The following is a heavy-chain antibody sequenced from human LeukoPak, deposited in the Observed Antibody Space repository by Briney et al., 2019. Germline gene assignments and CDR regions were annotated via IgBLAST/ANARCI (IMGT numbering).Heavy chain of an antibody. D-gene: IGHD6-6*01. CDR1: GGTFSSYA. J-gene: IGHJ4*02. V-gene: IGHV1-69*05. Sequence: SVKVSCKASGGTFSSYAISWVRQAPGQGLEWMGGIIPIFGTANYAQKFQGRVTITTDESTSTAYMELSSLRSEDTAVYYCARADHSYIAALDYWGQGTLVTVSS. CDR2: IIPIFGTA. CDR3: ARADHSYIAALDY.